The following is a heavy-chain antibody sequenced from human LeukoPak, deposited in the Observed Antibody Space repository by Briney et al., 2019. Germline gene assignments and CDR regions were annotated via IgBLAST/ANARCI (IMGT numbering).Heavy chain of an antibody. CDR3: AKGLTEHPDSIAVAGLN. CDR2: ISGSGGST. CDR1: GFTFSSYA. D-gene: IGHD6-19*01. V-gene: IGHV3-23*01. J-gene: IGHJ4*02. Sequence: PGGSLRLSCAASGFTFSSYAMSWVRQAPGKGLEWVSAISGSGGSTYYADSVKGRFTISRDNSKNTLYLLLNSLRAEDTAVYCCAKGLTEHPDSIAVAGLNWGQGTLVTVSS.